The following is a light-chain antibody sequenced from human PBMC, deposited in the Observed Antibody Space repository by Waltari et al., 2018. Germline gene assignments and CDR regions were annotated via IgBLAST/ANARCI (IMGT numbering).Light chain of an antibody. CDR3: CSYAGSSTSLYV. Sequence: QSALTQPASVSGSPGQSLTISCTGTSSDVGSHNLVSWYQQHPGKAPKLMIYEVSKGPAGFSNRFSGSKSGNTASLTISVLQAEDEADYYCCSYAGSSTSLYVFGTGTKVTVL. J-gene: IGLJ1*01. CDR1: SSDVGSHNL. CDR2: EVS. V-gene: IGLV2-23*02.